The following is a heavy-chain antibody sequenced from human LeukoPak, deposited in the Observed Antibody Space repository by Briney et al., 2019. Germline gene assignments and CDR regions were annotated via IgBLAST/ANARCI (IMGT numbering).Heavy chain of an antibody. J-gene: IGHJ6*03. D-gene: IGHD3-22*01. CDR1: GGSFSGYY. CDR3: ARVHDDSSGYYPYYMDV. Sequence: SETLSLTCAVYGGSFSGYYWSWIRQPPGKGLEWIGSIYYSGSTYYNPSLKSRVTISVDTSKNQFSLKLSSVTAADTAVYYCARVHDDSSGYYPYYMDVWGKGTTVTVSS. CDR2: IYYSGST. V-gene: IGHV4-34*01.